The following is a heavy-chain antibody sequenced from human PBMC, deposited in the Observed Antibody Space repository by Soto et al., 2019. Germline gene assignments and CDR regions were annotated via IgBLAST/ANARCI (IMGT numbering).Heavy chain of an antibody. CDR2: INHSGST. D-gene: IGHD2-8*02. J-gene: IGHJ4*02. CDR3: ARDKITGLFDY. V-gene: IGHV4-34*01. CDR1: GGSFSGYY. Sequence: QVQLQQWGAVLLKPSETLSLTCAVYGGSFSGYYWTGIRQPPGTGLEWIGEINHSGSTNYNPSLTSRVNISVDTSKNQFCLKLTSVTAADTSVYYCARDKITGLFDYWGQGTLVTVSS.